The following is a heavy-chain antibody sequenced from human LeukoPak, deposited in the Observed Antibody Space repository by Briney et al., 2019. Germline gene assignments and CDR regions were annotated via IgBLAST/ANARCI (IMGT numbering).Heavy chain of an antibody. V-gene: IGHV3-66*01. CDR1: GFTVTSNH. CDR3: ARDAKDGGSYSKYIDY. J-gene: IGHJ4*02. Sequence: GGSLTLTLAASGFTVTSNHMTWVRQAPGKGLEWVSVISSGGSTYYADSVKGRFTISRDNSKNTLFLQMNSLRADDTAVYYCARDAKDGGSYSKYIDYCGQGNLVTVAS. CDR2: ISSGGST. D-gene: IGHD3-10*01.